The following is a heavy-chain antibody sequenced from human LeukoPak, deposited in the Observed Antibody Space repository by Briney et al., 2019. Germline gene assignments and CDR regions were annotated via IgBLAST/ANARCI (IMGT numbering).Heavy chain of an antibody. CDR2: VYYSGST. D-gene: IGHD3-22*01. CDR3: ARIVVIPLDYYTMDV. CDR1: GGSISSYY. Sequence: SETLPLTCTVSGGSISSYYWSWIRQPPGKGLEWIGYVYYSGSTNYNPSLKSRVTISVDTSKNQFSLKLSSVTAADTAVYYCARIVVIPLDYYTMDVWGQGTTVTVSS. J-gene: IGHJ6*02. V-gene: IGHV4-59*08.